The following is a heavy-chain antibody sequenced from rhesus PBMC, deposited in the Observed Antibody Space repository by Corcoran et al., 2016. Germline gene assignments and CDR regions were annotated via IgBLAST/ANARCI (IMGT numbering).Heavy chain of an antibody. J-gene: IGHJ4*01. CDR1: GGSISSGYD. CDR3: AREGYSGYSYFDY. V-gene: IGHV4-76*01. Sequence: QVQLQESGPGVVKPSETLSLTCAVSGGSISSGYDWSWIRQPPGKGLEWIGYIYGSIGGPTSHPSHKNRGTLSKDASKNQFSLKLSSVTAADTAVYYCAREGYSGYSYFDYWGQGVLVTVSS. D-gene: IGHD5-42*01. CDR2: IYGSIGGP.